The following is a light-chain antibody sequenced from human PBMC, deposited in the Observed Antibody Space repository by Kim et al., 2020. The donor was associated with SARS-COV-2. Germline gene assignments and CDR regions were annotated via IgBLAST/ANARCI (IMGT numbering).Light chain of an antibody. V-gene: IGLV3-27*01. Sequence: VSPGQTARITCSGDVLAKKYARWFQQKPGQAPVLVIYKDSERPSGIPERFSGSSSGTTVTLTISGAQVEDEADYYCYSAADNNLGVFGTGTKVTVL. CDR3: YSAADNNLGV. J-gene: IGLJ1*01. CDR2: KDS. CDR1: VLAKKY.